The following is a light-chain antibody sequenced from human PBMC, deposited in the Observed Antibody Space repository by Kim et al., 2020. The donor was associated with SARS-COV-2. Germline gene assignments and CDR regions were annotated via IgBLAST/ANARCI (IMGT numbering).Light chain of an antibody. CDR1: RSIAVL. CDR3: QQYRSYPLT. V-gene: IGKV1-5*03. CDR2: EAS. Sequence: VSAGDRATLTCRASRSIAVLLAWYQQKPGQAPKLLIYEASDLTSGVPARFNGSGSGTEFTLTTSSLQPDDFAIYYCQQYRSYPLTFGQGTQVDIK. J-gene: IGKJ1*01.